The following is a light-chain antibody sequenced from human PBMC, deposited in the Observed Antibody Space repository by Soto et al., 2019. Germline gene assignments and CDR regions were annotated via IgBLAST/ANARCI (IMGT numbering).Light chain of an antibody. V-gene: IGKV3-15*01. J-gene: IGKJ5*01. CDR2: GAS. Sequence: EIVMTQSPATLSVSAGERFTLSCSASQSINNKVAWYQQKPGQAPRLLIYGASTRATGISARFSGSGSGTEFTLTISSLQSEDFAVYYCQQYNNWPPITFGQGTRLEIK. CDR3: QQYNNWPPIT. CDR1: QSINNK.